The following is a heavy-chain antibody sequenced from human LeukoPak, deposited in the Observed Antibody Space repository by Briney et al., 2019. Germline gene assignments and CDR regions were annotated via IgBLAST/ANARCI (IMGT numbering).Heavy chain of an antibody. CDR2: IYYSGST. CDR3: ASGIVVVVAATYYFDY. D-gene: IGHD2-15*01. CDR1: GGSISSSSYY. J-gene: IGHJ4*02. Sequence: SETLSLTCTVSGGSISSSSYYWGWIRQPPGKGLEWIGSIYYSGSTYYNPSLKSRVTTSVDTSKNQFSLKLSSVTAADTAVYYCASGIVVVVAATYYFDYWGQGTLVTVSS. V-gene: IGHV4-39*01.